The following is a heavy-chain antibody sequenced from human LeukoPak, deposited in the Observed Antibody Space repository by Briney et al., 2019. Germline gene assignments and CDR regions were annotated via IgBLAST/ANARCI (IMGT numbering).Heavy chain of an antibody. CDR1: GFTFSRYW. CDR3: AREPNGYKYFDY. V-gene: IGHV3-7*01. J-gene: IGHJ4*02. D-gene: IGHD5-24*01. CDR2: IKEDGSEK. Sequence: GGSLRLSCAVSGFTFSRYWMNWVRQAPGKGLEWVANIKEDGSEKYYVDSVKGRFTLSRDNTKNSLYLQMNSLRAEDTAVYYCAREPNGYKYFDYWGQGTLVTVSS.